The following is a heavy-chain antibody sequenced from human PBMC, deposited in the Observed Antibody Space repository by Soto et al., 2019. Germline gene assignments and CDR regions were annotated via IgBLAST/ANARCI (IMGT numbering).Heavy chain of an antibody. V-gene: IGHV3-33*01. J-gene: IGHJ6*02. D-gene: IGHD5-18*01. CDR2: IWYDGSNK. Sequence: QVQLVESGGGVVQPGRSLRLSCAASGFTFSSYGMHWVRQAPGKGLERVAVIWYDGSNKYYADSVKGRFTISRDNSKNTLYLQMISLRAEDTAVYYCARDQREQLWPLSSYYYYYGMDVWGQGTTVTVSS. CDR3: ARDQREQLWPLSSYYYYYGMDV. CDR1: GFTFSSYG.